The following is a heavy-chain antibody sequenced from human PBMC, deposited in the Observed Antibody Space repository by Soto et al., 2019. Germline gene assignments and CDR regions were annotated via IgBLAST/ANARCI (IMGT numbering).Heavy chain of an antibody. CDR3: AKKTDSSSPWGALDI. D-gene: IGHD6-6*01. Sequence: VQLVESGGGLVQPGGSLRLSCAASGFTFSSYAMSWVRQAPAQGLEWVSGISGSGGSTYYADSVKGRFTISRDSYKNKLYLQMDSLRAEDTAVYYCAKKTDSSSPWGALDIWGQGTLGSVSS. CDR2: ISGSGGST. CDR1: GFTFSSYA. J-gene: IGHJ3*02. V-gene: IGHV3-23*04.